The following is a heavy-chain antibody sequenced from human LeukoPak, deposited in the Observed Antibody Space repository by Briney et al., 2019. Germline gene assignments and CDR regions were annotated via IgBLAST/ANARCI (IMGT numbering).Heavy chain of an antibody. CDR1: GYTFTSHD. D-gene: IGHD6-13*01. CDR3: ARGSEYSSSWYAPFLYYYYYMDV. Sequence: ASVKVSCKASGYTFTSHDINWVRQATGQGLEWMGWMNPNSGNTGYAQKFQGRVTITRNTSISTAYMELSSLRSEDTAVYYCARGSEYSSSWYAPFLYYYYYMDVWGKGTTVTVSS. V-gene: IGHV1-8*03. CDR2: MNPNSGNT. J-gene: IGHJ6*03.